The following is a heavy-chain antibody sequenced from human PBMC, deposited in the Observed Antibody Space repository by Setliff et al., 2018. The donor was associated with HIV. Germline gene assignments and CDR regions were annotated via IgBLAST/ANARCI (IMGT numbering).Heavy chain of an antibody. J-gene: IGHJ6*02. CDR2: IYHGGRS. CDR3: ARAQTDYYGMDV. V-gene: IGHV4-59*01. Sequence: SETLSLTCSVSGDALGSYYWSWIRQPPGKGLEWIGYIYHGGRSKSNPPLKSRVTISGDTSKNQRALKLSSVTAADTAVYYCARAQTDYYGMDVWGQGTTVTVSS. CDR1: GDALGSYY.